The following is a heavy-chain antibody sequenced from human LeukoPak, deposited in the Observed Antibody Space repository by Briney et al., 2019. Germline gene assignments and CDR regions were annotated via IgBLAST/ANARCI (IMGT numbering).Heavy chain of an antibody. J-gene: IGHJ6*03. CDR2: ISWNSGSI. D-gene: IGHD3-3*01. V-gene: IGHV3-9*01. CDR3: AKDVSLTFFYMDV. CDR1: GFTFDDYA. Sequence: GGSLRLSCAASGFTFDDYAMHWVRQAPGKGLEWVSGISWNSGSIGYADSVKGRFTISRDNAKNSLYLQMNSLRAEDTAFYYCAKDVSLTFFYMDVWGKGTTVTISS.